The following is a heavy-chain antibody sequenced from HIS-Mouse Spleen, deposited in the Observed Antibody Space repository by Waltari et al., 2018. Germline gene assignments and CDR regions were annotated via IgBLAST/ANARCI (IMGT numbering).Heavy chain of an antibody. V-gene: IGHV1-2*02. CDR1: GYTFTGYY. D-gene: IGHD6-13*01. J-gene: IGHJ4*02. Sequence: QVQLVQSGAEVKKPGASVKVSCKASGYTFTGYYMHWVRQAPGQGLEWMGWTNANSGGTNDAQTFQGRVTMTRETSISTAYMELSRLRSDATAVYYCARSPSGSSWYDYWGQGTLVTVSS. CDR2: TNANSGGT. CDR3: ARSPSGSSWYDY.